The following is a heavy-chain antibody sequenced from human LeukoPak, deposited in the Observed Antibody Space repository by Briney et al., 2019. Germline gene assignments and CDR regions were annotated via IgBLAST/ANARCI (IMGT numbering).Heavy chain of an antibody. CDR2: VNHSGST. CDR1: GGSFSGHY. Sequence: SETLSLTCAVYGGSFSGHYWTWIRQPPGKGLEWIGEVNHSGSTNYGPSLKSRVTISVDTSKNQFSLKLSSVTAADTAVYYCARDRDGYNIFDYWGQGTLVTVSS. J-gene: IGHJ4*02. CDR3: ARDRDGYNIFDY. D-gene: IGHD5-24*01. V-gene: IGHV4-34*01.